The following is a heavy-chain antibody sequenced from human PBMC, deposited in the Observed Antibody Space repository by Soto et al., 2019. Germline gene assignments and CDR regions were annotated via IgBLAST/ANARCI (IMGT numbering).Heavy chain of an antibody. CDR1: GFTFSNYN. V-gene: IGHV3-21*01. D-gene: IGHD2-15*01. J-gene: IGHJ4*02. CDR2: INPDSTYR. CDR3: AGDPGRLLRIGYSDG. Sequence: YLVESGGGLVEPGGSLRLSCAASGFTFSNYNMNWVRQAPGKGLEWVSSINPDSTYRYYADSMRGRFTISRDNAKDSLYLHMTSLRVEDTAVYFCAGDPGRLLRIGYSDGWGQGTLVTVSS.